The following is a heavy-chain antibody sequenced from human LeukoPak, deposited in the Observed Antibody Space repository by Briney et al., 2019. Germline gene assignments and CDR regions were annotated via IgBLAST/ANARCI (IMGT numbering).Heavy chain of an antibody. Sequence: ASVKVSCKVSGYTLTELSMHWVRQAPGKGLEWTGGFDPEDGETIYAQKFQGRVTMTEDTSTGTAYMELSSLRSEDTAVYYCATVVITTFNFDYWGQGTLVTVSS. CDR3: ATVVITTFNFDY. J-gene: IGHJ4*02. CDR2: FDPEDGET. CDR1: GYTLTELS. V-gene: IGHV1-24*01. D-gene: IGHD3-22*01.